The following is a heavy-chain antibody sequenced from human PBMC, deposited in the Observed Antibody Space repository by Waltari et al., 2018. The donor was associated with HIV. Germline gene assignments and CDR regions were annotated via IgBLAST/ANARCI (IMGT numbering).Heavy chain of an antibody. CDR1: AASHSLSIYL. J-gene: IGHJ2*01. D-gene: IGHD1-26*01. CDR2: IYYSGIT. CDR3: ARHALRVGAAYWNFDL. V-gene: IGHV4-39*01. Sequence: HLHLRDSGPGLVMPSAPLSLTCAVSAASHSLSIYLWGWIRQTPRKGLEGIGSIYYSGITYYNPSLKSRVTMSVDTSKNQFSLKVSSVTTADTAVFYCARHALRVGAAYWNFDLWGRGTLVTVSS.